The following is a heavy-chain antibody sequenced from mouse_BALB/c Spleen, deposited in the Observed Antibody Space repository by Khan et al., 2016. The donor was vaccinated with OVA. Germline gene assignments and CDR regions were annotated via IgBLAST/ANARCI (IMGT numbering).Heavy chain of an antibody. CDR3: ASGRLLLRYPDYFDY. D-gene: IGHD1-1*01. V-gene: IGHV3-2*02. CDR2: ISYSGST. J-gene: IGHJ2*01. CDR1: GYSITSDYA. Sequence: EVQLQESGPGLLKPSQSLSLTCTVTGYSITSDYAWHWIRQFPGNKLDWMAYISYSGSTTYRPSLRSRISITRDTSKNQFFLQLNSVTTEDTATYYFASGRLLLRYPDYFDYWGQGTTLTVSS.